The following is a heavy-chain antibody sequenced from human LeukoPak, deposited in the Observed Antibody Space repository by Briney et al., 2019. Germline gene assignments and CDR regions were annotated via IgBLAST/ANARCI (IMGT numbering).Heavy chain of an antibody. CDR3: ARDCGITMVRGADY. V-gene: IGHV3-33*01. CDR2: IWYDGSNK. Sequence: GRSLRLSCAASGFTFSSYGMHWVRQAPGRGLGWVAVIWYDGSNKYYADSVKGRFTISRENSKNTLYLQMNSLRAEDTAVYYCARDCGITMVRGADYWGQGTLVTVSS. D-gene: IGHD3-10*01. CDR1: GFTFSSYG. J-gene: IGHJ4*02.